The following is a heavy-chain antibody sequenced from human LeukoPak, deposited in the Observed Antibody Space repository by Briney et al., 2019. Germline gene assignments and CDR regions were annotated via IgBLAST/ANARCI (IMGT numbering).Heavy chain of an antibody. CDR3: AKGSLQWLVLLYY. CDR1: GFTFSSYA. V-gene: IGHV3-23*01. D-gene: IGHD6-19*01. Sequence: VRSLRLSCAASGFTFSSYAMSWVRPAPGKGLEWVSAISGSGSSTCYADSVKGRFTISRDNSKNTLYLQMNSLRAEDTAVYYCAKGSLQWLVLLYYWGQGTLVTVSS. CDR2: ISGSGSST. J-gene: IGHJ4*02.